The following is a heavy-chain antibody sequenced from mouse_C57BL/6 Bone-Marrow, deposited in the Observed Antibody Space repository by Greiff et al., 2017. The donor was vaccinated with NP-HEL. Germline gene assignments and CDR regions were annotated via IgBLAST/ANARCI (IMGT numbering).Heavy chain of an antibody. V-gene: IGHV5-4*01. CDR2: ISDGGSYT. D-gene: IGHD1-1*01. J-gene: IGHJ4*01. Sequence: EVMLVESGGGLVKPGGSLKLSCAASGFTFSSYALSWVRPTPAKRLEWVATISDGGSYTYYPANVKGRFTISRDNAKNNLYLQMSHLKSEDTAMYYCARDPILPTKAMDYWGQGTSVTVSS. CDR3: ARDPILPTKAMDY. CDR1: GFTFSSYA.